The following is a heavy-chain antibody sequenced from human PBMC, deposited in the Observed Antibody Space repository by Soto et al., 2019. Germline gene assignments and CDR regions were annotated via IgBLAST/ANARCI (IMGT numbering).Heavy chain of an antibody. CDR1: VYSISSGYY. V-gene: IGHV4-38-2*02. Sequence: PSETLSLTCAVSVYSISSGYYWGWIRLPPGKGLEWIGSIYHSGSTYYNPSLKSRVTISVDTSKNQFSLKLSSVTAADTAVYYCARDTTSIAARPGIDYWGQGTLVTVSS. D-gene: IGHD6-6*01. CDR3: ARDTTSIAARPGIDY. J-gene: IGHJ4*02. CDR2: IYHSGST.